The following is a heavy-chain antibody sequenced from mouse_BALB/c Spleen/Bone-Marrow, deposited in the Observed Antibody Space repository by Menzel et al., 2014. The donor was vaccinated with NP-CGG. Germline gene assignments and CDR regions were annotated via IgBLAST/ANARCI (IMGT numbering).Heavy chain of an antibody. V-gene: IGHV5-12*02. J-gene: IGHJ3*01. CDR3: ARPLYDGYYVAY. CDR1: GFTFSDYY. D-gene: IGHD2-3*01. CDR2: ISNGGGST. Sequence: EVQLVESGGGLVQPGGSLKLSCATSGFTFSDYYMYWVRQTPEKRLELVAYISNGGGSTYYPDTVKGRFTLPRDNAKNTLYLQMIRLRSEDTAMYYCARPLYDGYYVAYWGQGTLVTVSA.